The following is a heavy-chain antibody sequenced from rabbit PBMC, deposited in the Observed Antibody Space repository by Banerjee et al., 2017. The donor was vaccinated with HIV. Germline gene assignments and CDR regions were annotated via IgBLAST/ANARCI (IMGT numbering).Heavy chain of an antibody. CDR1: GFDLSSYYV. CDR2: IDAGSGTT. D-gene: IGHD7-1*01. Sequence: QEQLEESGGGLVKPEGSLKLSCTASGFDLSSYYVMCWVRQAPGKGLEWIGCIDAGSGTTYYANWAKGRFTISKTSSTTVTLQMTSLTAADTATYFCARDAGGDGYSNDLWGQGTLVT. V-gene: IGHV1S45*01. J-gene: IGHJ4*01. CDR3: ARDAGGDGYSNDL.